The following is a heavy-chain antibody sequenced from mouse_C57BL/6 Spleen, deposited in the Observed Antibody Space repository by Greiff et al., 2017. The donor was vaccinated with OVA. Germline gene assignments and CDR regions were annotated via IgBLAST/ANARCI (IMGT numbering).Heavy chain of an antibody. CDR2: ISYDGSN. D-gene: IGHD2-1*01. J-gene: IGHJ1*03. CDR1: GYSITSGYY. Sequence: VQLKESGPGLVKPSQSLSLTCSVTGYSITSGYYWNWIRQFPGNKLEWMGYISYDGSNNYNPSLKNRISITRDTSKNQFFLKLNSVTTEDTATYYCARVPLLPGYFDVWGTGTTVTVSS. V-gene: IGHV3-6*01. CDR3: ARVPLLPGYFDV.